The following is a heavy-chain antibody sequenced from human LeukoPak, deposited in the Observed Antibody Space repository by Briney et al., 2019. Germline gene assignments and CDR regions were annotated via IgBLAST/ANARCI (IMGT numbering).Heavy chain of an antibody. D-gene: IGHD1-26*01. Sequence: GGSLRLPGVASGFPFRSNWMGWVGQAPGKGREWVANIKQDGSEKYYVDSVKGRFTISRDNAKKSLYLQINSLRAEDTAVYYCATKSGNYYNYWGQGTLVTVSS. CDR1: GFPFRSNW. V-gene: IGHV3-7*03. CDR2: IKQDGSEK. J-gene: IGHJ4*02. CDR3: ATKSGNYYNY.